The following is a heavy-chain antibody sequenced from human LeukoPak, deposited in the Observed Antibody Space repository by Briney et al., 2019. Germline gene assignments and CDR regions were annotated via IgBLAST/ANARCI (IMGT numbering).Heavy chain of an antibody. Sequence: SETLSLTCTVSGGSISSSTYSWTWIRQPPGKGLEWIGSIHYDGNTYYKPSLKSRVTISVDTSKIQFSLRLCSATAADMATYYCARHSLNNYGSYYWGQGTLVTVSS. CDR1: GGSISSSTYS. CDR2: IHYDGNT. CDR3: ARHSLNNYGSYY. V-gene: IGHV4-39*01. D-gene: IGHD5-24*01. J-gene: IGHJ4*02.